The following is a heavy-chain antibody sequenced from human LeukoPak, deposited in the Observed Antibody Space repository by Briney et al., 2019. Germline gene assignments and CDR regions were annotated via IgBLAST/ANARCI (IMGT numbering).Heavy chain of an antibody. J-gene: IGHJ4*02. D-gene: IGHD1-1*01. CDR3: ARYSELEGFYFDY. V-gene: IGHV4-39*01. Sequence: SETLSLTCTVSGGSISSSSYYWGWIRQPPGKGLEWIGNIYYSGSTYYNPSLKSRVTISVDTSKSQFSLKVSSVTAADTAVYYCARYSELEGFYFDYWGQGTLVTVSS. CDR1: GGSISSSSYY. CDR2: IYYSGST.